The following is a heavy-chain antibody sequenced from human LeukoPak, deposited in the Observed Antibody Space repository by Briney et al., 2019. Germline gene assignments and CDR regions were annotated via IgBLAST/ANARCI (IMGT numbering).Heavy chain of an antibody. Sequence: PGGSLRLSCAASGFTFSDYYMSWLRQAPGKGLEWVSYISSSSSYTNYADSVKGRFTISRDNAKNSLYLQMNSLRAEDTAVYYCAVDYYGSGSPPDYWGQGTLVTVSS. V-gene: IGHV3-11*06. CDR3: AVDYYGSGSPPDY. J-gene: IGHJ4*02. CDR1: GFTFSDYY. D-gene: IGHD3-10*01. CDR2: ISSSSSYT.